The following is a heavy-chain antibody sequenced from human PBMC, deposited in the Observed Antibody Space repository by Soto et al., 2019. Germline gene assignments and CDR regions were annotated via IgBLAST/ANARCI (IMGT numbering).Heavy chain of an antibody. CDR3: MRPAPRGRHYFYFGMDV. Sequence: GGSLRLSCAASGFTFSSYAVSWVRQAPGKWLEWVSGISSSGGSTYYADSVKGRFTISRDNSKNTLFLRMNRPRVEDTAVYYCMRPAPRGRHYFYFGMDVWGQGXTVTVYS. CDR1: GFTFSSYA. V-gene: IGHV3-23*01. D-gene: IGHD3-10*01. CDR2: ISSSGGST. J-gene: IGHJ6*02.